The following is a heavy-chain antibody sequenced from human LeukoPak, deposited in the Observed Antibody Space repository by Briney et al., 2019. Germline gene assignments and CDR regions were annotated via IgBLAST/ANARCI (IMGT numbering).Heavy chain of an antibody. Sequence: GASVKVSCKASGYTFSLYGISWVRQAPGQGLEWVGWISTSNSLTRYPEKFQDRVTLTTDPSTSTAYMELRSLRSDDAAVYYCARPTASYDTLDIWGQGTRVTVSS. J-gene: IGHJ3*02. V-gene: IGHV1-18*01. CDR2: ISTSNSLT. D-gene: IGHD1-26*01. CDR3: ARPTASYDTLDI. CDR1: GYTFSLYG.